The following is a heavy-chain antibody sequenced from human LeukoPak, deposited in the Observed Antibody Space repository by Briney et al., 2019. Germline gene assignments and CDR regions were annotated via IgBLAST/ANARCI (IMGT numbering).Heavy chain of an antibody. D-gene: IGHD6-19*01. CDR1: GFTFSSYA. V-gene: IGHV3-23*01. CDR2: ISGSGGST. J-gene: IGHJ4*02. Sequence: GASLRLSCAASGFTFSSYAMSWVRQAPGKGLEWVSAISGSGGSTYYADSVKGRFTISRDNSKNTLYLQMNSLRAEDTAVYYCAKDREQWLKPYYFDYWGQGTLVTVSS. CDR3: AKDREQWLKPYYFDY.